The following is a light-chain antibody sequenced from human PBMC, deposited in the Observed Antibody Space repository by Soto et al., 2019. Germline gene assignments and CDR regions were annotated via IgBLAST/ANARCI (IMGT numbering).Light chain of an antibody. CDR3: QQYGSSPT. J-gene: IGKJ1*01. Sequence: EIVLTQSPGTLSLSPGERATLSCRASQSVSSIYLAWYQQKPGQAPRLLIYGASSRATGIPDRFSGSGSGTDFTLTISRLEPEDFAVYYCQQYGSSPTFGQGTKVQLK. V-gene: IGKV3-20*01. CDR1: QSVSSIY. CDR2: GAS.